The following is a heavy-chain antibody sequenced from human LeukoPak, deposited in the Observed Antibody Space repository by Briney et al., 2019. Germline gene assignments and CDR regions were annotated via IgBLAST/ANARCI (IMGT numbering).Heavy chain of an antibody. CDR3: ARLGGGGNQFDP. Sequence: PSETLSLTCAVYGGSFSGYYWSWIRQPPGKGLEWIGEINRSGSTNYNPSLKSRVTISVDTSKNQFSLKLSSVTAADTAVYYCARLGGGGNQFDPWGQGTLVTVSS. J-gene: IGHJ5*02. CDR1: GGSFSGYY. CDR2: INRSGST. V-gene: IGHV4-34*01. D-gene: IGHD2-15*01.